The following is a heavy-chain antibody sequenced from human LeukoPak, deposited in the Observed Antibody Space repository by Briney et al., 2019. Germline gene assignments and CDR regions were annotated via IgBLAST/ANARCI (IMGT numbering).Heavy chain of an antibody. CDR1: GYTFTDYY. CDR3: ARDWESRGEDY. CDR2: INPNSGGT. J-gene: IGHJ4*02. V-gene: IGHV1-2*06. D-gene: IGHD3-16*01. Sequence: RASVRVSCKASGYTFTDYYMHWVRQAPGQGLEWMGRINPNSGGTNYAQKFQGRVTMTRDTSISTAYMELSSLRSDDTAVYYCARDWESRGEDYWGQGILVTVSS.